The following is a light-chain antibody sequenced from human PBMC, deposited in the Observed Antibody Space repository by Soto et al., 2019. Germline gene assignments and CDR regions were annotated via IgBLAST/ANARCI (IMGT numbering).Light chain of an antibody. V-gene: IGKV3-20*01. CDR3: QQYGYEPLI. Sequence: EIVLTQSPGTLSLSAGQRATLSCRASQNIRSNYVAWYQQKPGQAPRLLIFGSSSTATGIPDRFSASGSGTDFTLTISRLEPEDFAVYYCQQYGYEPLIFGGGTKVEI. J-gene: IGKJ4*01. CDR1: QNIRSNY. CDR2: GSS.